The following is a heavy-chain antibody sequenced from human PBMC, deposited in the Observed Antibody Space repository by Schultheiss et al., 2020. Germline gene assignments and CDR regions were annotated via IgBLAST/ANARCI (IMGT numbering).Heavy chain of an antibody. J-gene: IGHJ3*02. V-gene: IGHV3-73*01. Sequence: GGSLRLSCAASGFTFSGSAMHWVRQASGKGLEWVGRIRSKANSYATAYAASVKGRFTISRDDSKNTAYLQMNSLRAEDTAVYYCASGSGMAFDIWGQGTMVTVSS. D-gene: IGHD3-10*01. CDR1: GFTFSGSA. CDR3: ASGSGMAFDI. CDR2: IRSKANSYAT.